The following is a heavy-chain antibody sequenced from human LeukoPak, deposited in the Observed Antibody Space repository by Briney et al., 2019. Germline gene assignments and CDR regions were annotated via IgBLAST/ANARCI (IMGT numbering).Heavy chain of an antibody. J-gene: IGHJ4*02. D-gene: IGHD3-10*01. Sequence: GASVKVSCKASGYTFTSYGISWVRQAPGQGLEWMRWISAYNGNTNYAQKLQGRVTMTTDTSTSTAYMELRSLRSDDTAVYYCARVSDFRRGSGSLGSPQLLDYWGQGTLVTVSS. V-gene: IGHV1-18*01. CDR3: ARVSDFRRGSGSLGSPQLLDY. CDR2: ISAYNGNT. CDR1: GYTFTSYG.